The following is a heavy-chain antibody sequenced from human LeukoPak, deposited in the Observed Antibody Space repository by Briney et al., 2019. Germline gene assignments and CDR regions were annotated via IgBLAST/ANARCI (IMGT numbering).Heavy chain of an antibody. J-gene: IGHJ3*02. D-gene: IGHD2-2*01. Sequence: GGSLRLSCAASGFTFSDYYMSWVRQAPGKGLEWVANIKEDGSEKYYVDSVKGRFTISRDNAKNSLYLQMNSLRAEDTAVYYCARDPLGYCSSTSCPSGAFDIWGQGTMVTVSS. V-gene: IGHV3-7*01. CDR1: GFTFSDYY. CDR2: IKEDGSEK. CDR3: ARDPLGYCSSTSCPSGAFDI.